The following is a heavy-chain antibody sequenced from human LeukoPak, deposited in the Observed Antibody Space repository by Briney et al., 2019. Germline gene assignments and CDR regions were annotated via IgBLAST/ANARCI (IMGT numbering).Heavy chain of an antibody. CDR2: ISYDGSNK. CDR1: GFTFSSYA. V-gene: IGHV3-30-3*01. Sequence: GGSLRLSCAASGFTFSSYAMHWVRQAPGKGLEWVTFISYDGSNKHCADSVKGRFTISRDNSKNTLYLQMNSLRAEDTAVYYCARVPNTYYYYGMDVWGQGTTVTVSS. D-gene: IGHD2-8*01. CDR3: ARVPNTYYYYGMDV. J-gene: IGHJ6*02.